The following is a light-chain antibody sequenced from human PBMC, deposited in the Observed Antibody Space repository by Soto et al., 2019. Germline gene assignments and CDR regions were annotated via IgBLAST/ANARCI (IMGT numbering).Light chain of an antibody. V-gene: IGLV1-40*01. J-gene: IGLJ1*01. CDR3: QSYDSSLSGYV. CDR1: SSNIGAGYD. CDR2: DNF. Sequence: QSVLTQPPSVSGAPGRRVPIFCTASSSNIGAGYDVHWYQQLPGTAPKLLIYDNFNRPSGVPDRFSGSKSGTSASLAITGLQAEDEADYYCQSYDSSLSGYVFGAGTKVTVL.